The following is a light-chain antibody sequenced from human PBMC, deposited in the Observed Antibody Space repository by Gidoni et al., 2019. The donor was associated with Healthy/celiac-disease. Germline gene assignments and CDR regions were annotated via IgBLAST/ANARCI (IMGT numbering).Light chain of an antibody. CDR2: GAS. CDR3: QQTT. CDR1: QSVSSSY. J-gene: IGKJ2*01. Sequence: EIVLTQSPGTLSLSPGERATLSCRASQSVSSSYLAWYQQKPGQAPRLLIYGASSRATGIPDRFSGSGSGTDFTLTISRLEPEDFAVYYCQQTTFGQXTKLEIK. V-gene: IGKV3-20*01.